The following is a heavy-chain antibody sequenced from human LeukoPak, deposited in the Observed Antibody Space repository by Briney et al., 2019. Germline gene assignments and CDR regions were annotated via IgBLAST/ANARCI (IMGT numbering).Heavy chain of an antibody. CDR1: GLTFSRYA. V-gene: IGHV3-23*01. J-gene: IGHJ4*02. CDR3: AKGEHFSSYCPLDF. CDR2: VSADGGST. D-gene: IGHD2-15*01. Sequence: SGGSLRLSCAASGLTFSRYAMSWVRQAPGKGLGWVSVVSADGGSTYYADSVKGRFTISRDNSKNTLYLQMNSLRVEDTAIYYCAKGEHFSSYCPLDFWGQGTLVTVSS.